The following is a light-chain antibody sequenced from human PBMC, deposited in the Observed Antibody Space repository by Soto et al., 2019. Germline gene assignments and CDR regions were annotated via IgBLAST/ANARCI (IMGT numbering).Light chain of an antibody. CDR3: SSYAGSTNFV. Sequence: QSALIQLPSASGSPGQSVTISCPGTSSDVGGYNYVSWYQQHPGKAPRLMIYDVIKRPSGVPDRFSGSKSGNTASLTVSGLQAEDEADYYCSSYAGSTNFVFGPGTKVTVL. J-gene: IGLJ1*01. CDR2: DVI. CDR1: SSDVGGYNY. V-gene: IGLV2-8*01.